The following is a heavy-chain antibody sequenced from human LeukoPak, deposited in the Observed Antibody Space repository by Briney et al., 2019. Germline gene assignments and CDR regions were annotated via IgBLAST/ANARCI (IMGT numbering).Heavy chain of an antibody. V-gene: IGHV1-8*01. CDR3: ARGLDNWNDVPIGY. CDR2: MNPNSGNT. J-gene: IGHJ4*02. D-gene: IGHD1-1*01. Sequence: ASVKVSCKASEYTFTSYDINWVRQATGQGLEWMGWMNPNSGNTGYAQKFQGRVTMTRNTSISTAYMELSSLRSEDTAVYYCARGLDNWNDVPIGYWGQGTLVTVSS. CDR1: EYTFTSYD.